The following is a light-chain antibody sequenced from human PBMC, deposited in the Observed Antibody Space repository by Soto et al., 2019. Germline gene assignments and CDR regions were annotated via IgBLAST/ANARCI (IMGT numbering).Light chain of an antibody. CDR3: QQYDDLPLT. CDR2: DAS. Sequence: DIQMTQSPSYLSASVGDRVTITCQATQDIKNYLSWYQQKPGKAPKLLIYDASNLETGVPARFIGSGSGTDFTFTITSLQPEDIARYFCQQYDDLPLTFGGGTKVEIK. J-gene: IGKJ4*01. CDR1: QDIKNY. V-gene: IGKV1-33*01.